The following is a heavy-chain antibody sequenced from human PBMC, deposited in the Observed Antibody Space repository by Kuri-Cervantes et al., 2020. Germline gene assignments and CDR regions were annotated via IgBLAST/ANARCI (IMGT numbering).Heavy chain of an antibody. CDR2: INPSGGTR. D-gene: IGHD3-22*01. V-gene: IGHV1-46*01. J-gene: IGHJ4*02. CDR1: GHSFTNYY. CDR3: ARGDSSGYFYAYYFDY. Sequence: ASVKVSCKASGHSFTNYYMHWVRQAPGQGLEWMGIINPSGGTRNYAQKFQGRVTMTRDTSTTTVYMELNSLRAEDTAVYYCARGDSSGYFYAYYFDYWGQGTLVTVSS.